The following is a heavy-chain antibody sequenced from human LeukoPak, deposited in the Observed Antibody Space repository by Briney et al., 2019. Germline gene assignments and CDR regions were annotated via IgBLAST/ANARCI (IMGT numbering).Heavy chain of an antibody. CDR3: ARGQNYYVNTFLDY. V-gene: IGHV3-74*01. CDR1: GFTFSSYL. D-gene: IGHD3-10*02. CDR2: IESDGITT. J-gene: IGHJ4*02. Sequence: GGSLRLSCAASGFTFSSYLMHWVRHAPGKGLVWVSRIESDGITTIYADSVRGRFTISRDNAKNTLYLQMDRLRAEDTAVYYCARGQNYYVNTFLDYWGQGTLVTVSS.